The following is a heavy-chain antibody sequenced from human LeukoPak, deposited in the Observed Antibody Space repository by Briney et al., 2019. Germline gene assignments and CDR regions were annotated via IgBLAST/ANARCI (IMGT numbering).Heavy chain of an antibody. J-gene: IGHJ5*02. D-gene: IGHD3-10*01. CDR3: ARTSRINLVLDP. CDR2: IYHSGST. Sequence: SETLSLTCVVSGGAISNTNWWTWVRQPPGKGLEWIGEIYHSGSTNYNPSLKSRVTISVDKSKNQFSLKLSSVTAADTAVYYCARTSRINLVLDPWGQGTLVTVSS. CDR1: GGAISNTNW. V-gene: IGHV4-4*02.